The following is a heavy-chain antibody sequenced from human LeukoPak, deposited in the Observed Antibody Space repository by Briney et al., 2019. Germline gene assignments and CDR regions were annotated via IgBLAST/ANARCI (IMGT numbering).Heavy chain of an antibody. Sequence: GGSLRLSCAASGFTFSSYAMSWVRQAPGKGLEWVSYISSSGSTIYYADSVKGRFTISRDNAKNSLYLQMNSLRAEDTAVYYCARYSSSAGVRYFDYWGQGTLVTVSS. J-gene: IGHJ4*02. D-gene: IGHD6-6*01. CDR2: ISSSGSTI. V-gene: IGHV3-48*04. CDR3: ARYSSSAGVRYFDY. CDR1: GFTFSSYA.